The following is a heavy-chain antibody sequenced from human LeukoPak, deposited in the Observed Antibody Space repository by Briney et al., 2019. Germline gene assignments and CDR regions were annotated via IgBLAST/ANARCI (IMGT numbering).Heavy chain of an antibody. CDR2: ISGSGGST. J-gene: IGHJ2*01. Sequence: QPGGSLRLSCAASGFTFSSYAMSWVRQAPGKGLEWVSAISGSGGSTYYADSVKGRFTISRDNSKNTLYLQMNSLRAEDTAVYYCAKDSNFRDIYDILTGYNWYFDLWGRGTLVTVSS. D-gene: IGHD3-9*01. CDR1: GFTFSSYA. V-gene: IGHV3-23*01. CDR3: AKDSNFRDIYDILTGYNWYFDL.